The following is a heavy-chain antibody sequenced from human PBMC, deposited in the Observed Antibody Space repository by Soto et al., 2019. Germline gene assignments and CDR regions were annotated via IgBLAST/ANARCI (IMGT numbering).Heavy chain of an antibody. CDR3: ARDNPHGLTLFGVVIIGMDV. V-gene: IGHV1-18*04. D-gene: IGHD3-3*01. Sequence: ASVKVSCKASGYTFTSYGISWVRQAPGQGLEWMGWISAYNGNTNYAQKLQGRVTMTTDTSTSTAYMELRSLRSDDTAVYYCARDNPHGLTLFGVVIIGMDVWGQGTTVTVYS. CDR2: ISAYNGNT. J-gene: IGHJ6*02. CDR1: GYTFTSYG.